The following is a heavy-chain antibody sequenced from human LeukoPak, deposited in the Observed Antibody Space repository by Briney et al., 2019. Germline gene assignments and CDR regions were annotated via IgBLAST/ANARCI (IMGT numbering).Heavy chain of an antibody. D-gene: IGHD3-9*01. Sequence: SSETLSLTCTVSGGSISSYYWSWIRQPPGKGLEWIGYIYYSGSTNYNPSLKSRVTISVDTSKNQFSLKLSSVTAADTAVYYCARGGFAISTPDYWGQGTLVTVSS. CDR1: GGSISSYY. CDR3: ARGGFAISTPDY. V-gene: IGHV4-59*01. J-gene: IGHJ4*02. CDR2: IYYSGST.